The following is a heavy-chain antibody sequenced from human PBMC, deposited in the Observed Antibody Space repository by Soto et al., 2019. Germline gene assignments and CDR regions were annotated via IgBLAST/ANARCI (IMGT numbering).Heavy chain of an antibody. J-gene: IGHJ4*02. Sequence: GASGKVSCKASGGTFSSHAISWGRQAPGQGLEWIGGIIPIFGTANYAQKFQGRVTITADESTSTAYMELSSLRSEDTAVYYCASGFGWYHYYWGQGTLVTVSS. CDR2: IIPIFGTA. CDR3: ASGFGWYHYY. V-gene: IGHV1-69*13. CDR1: GGTFSSHA. D-gene: IGHD6-19*01.